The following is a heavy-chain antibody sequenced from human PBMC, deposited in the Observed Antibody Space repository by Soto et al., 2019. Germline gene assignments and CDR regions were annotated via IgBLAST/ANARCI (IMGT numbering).Heavy chain of an antibody. Sequence: SETRSLTCTVSGGSISSYYWSWIRQPPGKGLEWIGYIYYSGSTNYNPSLKSRVTISVDTSKNQFSLKLSSVTAADPAVYYCARRYGGNFDYWGQGTLVTVS. CDR3: ARRYGGNFDY. CDR1: GGSISSYY. J-gene: IGHJ4*02. V-gene: IGHV4-59*01. D-gene: IGHD3-16*01. CDR2: IYYSGST.